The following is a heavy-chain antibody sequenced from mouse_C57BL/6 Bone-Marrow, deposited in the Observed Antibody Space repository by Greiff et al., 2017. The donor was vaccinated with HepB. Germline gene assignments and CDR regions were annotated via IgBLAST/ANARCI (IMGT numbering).Heavy chain of an antibody. V-gene: IGHV1-80*01. D-gene: IGHD1-1*01. CDR3: ARNYGSRGFDY. CDR1: GYAFSSYW. CDR2: IYPGDGDT. J-gene: IGHJ2*01. Sequence: QVQLKQSGAELVKPGASVKISCKASGYAFSSYWMNWVKQRPGKGLEWIGQIYPGDGDTNYNGKFKGKATLTADKSPSTAYMQLSSLTSEDSAVYFCARNYGSRGFDYWGQGTTLTVSS.